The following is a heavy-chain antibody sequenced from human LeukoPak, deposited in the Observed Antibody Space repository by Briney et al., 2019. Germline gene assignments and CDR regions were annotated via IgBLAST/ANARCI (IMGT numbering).Heavy chain of an antibody. J-gene: IGHJ5*02. CDR3: AREGDSSSWPNRFDP. CDR1: GGSINSHY. CDR2: IHYSGIT. D-gene: IGHD6-13*01. Sequence: SETLSLTCTVSGGSINSHYWSWIRQPPGKGLEWIGYIHYSGITKYNPPLKSRVIISVDTSKNQFSLKLSSVTAADTAVYYCAREGDSSSWPNRFDPWGLGTLVTVSS. V-gene: IGHV4-59*11.